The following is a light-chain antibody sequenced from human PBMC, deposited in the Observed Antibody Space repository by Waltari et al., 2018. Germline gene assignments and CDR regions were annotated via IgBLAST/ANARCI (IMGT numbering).Light chain of an antibody. CDR2: DDD. CDR3: QVWDSPSDPPEV. Sequence: SHVLTQPPSVSVAPGQTARITCVGNHLGSESVHWYQQKPGQAPVLVVYDDDDRPSGIPERFSGSNSGNTATLTIIRVEAGDEADYFCQVWDSPSDPPEVFGGGTKLTVL. V-gene: IGLV3-21*02. J-gene: IGLJ2*01. CDR1: HLGSES.